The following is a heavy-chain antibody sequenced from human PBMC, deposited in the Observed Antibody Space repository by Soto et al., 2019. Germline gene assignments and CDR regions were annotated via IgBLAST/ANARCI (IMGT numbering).Heavy chain of an antibody. CDR2: MNPNSGNT. V-gene: IGHV1-8*01. Sequence: GASVKVSCKASGYTFTSYDISWVRQATGQGLEWMGWMNPNSGNTGYAQKFQGRVTMTRNTSISTAYMELSSLRSEDTAVYYCARAYSSGWYLAGDAFDIWGQGTMVTVSS. CDR1: GYTFTSYD. J-gene: IGHJ3*02. D-gene: IGHD6-19*01. CDR3: ARAYSSGWYLAGDAFDI.